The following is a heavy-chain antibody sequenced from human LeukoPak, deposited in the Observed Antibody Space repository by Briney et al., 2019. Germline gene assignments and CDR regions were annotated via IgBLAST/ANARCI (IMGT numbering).Heavy chain of an antibody. Sequence: ASVKVSCKASGGTFSSYAISWVRQAPGQGLEWMGKIIPIFGIANYAQKFQGRVTITADKSTSTAYMELSSLRSEDTAVYYCVITIDYFDYWGQGTLVTVSS. CDR3: VITIDYFDY. J-gene: IGHJ4*02. CDR1: GGTFSSYA. CDR2: IIPIFGIA. V-gene: IGHV1-69*04. D-gene: IGHD3-3*01.